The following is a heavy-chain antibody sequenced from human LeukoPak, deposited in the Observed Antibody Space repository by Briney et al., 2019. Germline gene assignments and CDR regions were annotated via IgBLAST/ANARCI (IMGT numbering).Heavy chain of an antibody. Sequence: GGSLRLSCAASGFTFSSYAMSWVRQAPGKGLEWVSAISGSGGSTYYADSVKGRFTISRDNSKNTLYLQMNSLRAEDTAVYYCAKADTTYYYGSGSYWASPFDYWGQGTLVTVSS. J-gene: IGHJ4*02. CDR3: AKADTTYYYGSGSYWASPFDY. CDR1: GFTFSSYA. D-gene: IGHD3-10*01. CDR2: ISGSGGST. V-gene: IGHV3-23*01.